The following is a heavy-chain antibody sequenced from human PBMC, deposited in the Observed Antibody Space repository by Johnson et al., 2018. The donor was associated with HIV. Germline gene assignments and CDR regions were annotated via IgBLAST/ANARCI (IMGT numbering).Heavy chain of an antibody. Sequence: VQLVESGGGLVQTGRSLRLSCAASGFTFDDYAMHWVRQAPGKGLEWVSGISWNSGSIGYADSVKGRFTISRDNAKNSLYLQMNSLRAEDTAVYYCARDPPGRAFDVWGLGTTVTVSS. CDR3: ARDPPGRAFDV. CDR2: ISWNSGSI. V-gene: IGHV3-9*01. CDR1: GFTFDDYA. J-gene: IGHJ3*01.